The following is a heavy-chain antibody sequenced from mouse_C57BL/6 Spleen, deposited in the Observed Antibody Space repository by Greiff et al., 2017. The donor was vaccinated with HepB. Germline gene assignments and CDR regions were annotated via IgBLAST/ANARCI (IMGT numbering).Heavy chain of an antibody. J-gene: IGHJ4*01. CDR1: GYTFTSYW. Sequence: QVHLQQPGAELVMPGASVKLSCKPSGYTFTSYWIPWVKQRPGQGLEWIGDIYPGGGSTNYNDKFKSKATLTVDKSSSTAYMQLSSLTSEDSAVYYCARKGPNYYAMDYWGQGTSVTVSS. CDR3: ARKGPNYYAMDY. CDR2: IYPGGGST. V-gene: IGHV1-55*01.